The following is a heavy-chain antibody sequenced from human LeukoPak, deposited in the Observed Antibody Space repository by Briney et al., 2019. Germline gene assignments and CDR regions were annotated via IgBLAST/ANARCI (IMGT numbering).Heavy chain of an antibody. Sequence: GGSLRLSCAASGFTFSGYAMSWVRLAPGEGLEWVSAITAGGDSTYYAESVKGRFTISRDNLKNMVFLQMSTLRAEDTAIYYCAKSHASIWNVYDYWGQGTLDTVFS. CDR2: ITAGGDST. V-gene: IGHV3-23*01. CDR3: AKSHASIWNVYDY. J-gene: IGHJ4*02. D-gene: IGHD6-13*01. CDR1: GFTFSGYA.